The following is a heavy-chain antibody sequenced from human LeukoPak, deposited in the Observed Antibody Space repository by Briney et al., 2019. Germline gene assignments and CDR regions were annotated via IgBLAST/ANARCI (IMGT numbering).Heavy chain of an antibody. J-gene: IGHJ4*02. CDR2: IRYDRSNK. Sequence: GGSLRLSCAASGFTFSSYGMHWVRQAPCKGLEWVAFIRYDRSNKYYADSVKGRFTISRDNSKNTLYLQMNSLRAEDTAVYYCAKVSGSGWYLDYWGQGTLVTVSS. CDR3: AKVSGSGWYLDY. D-gene: IGHD6-19*01. CDR1: GFTFSSYG. V-gene: IGHV3-30*02.